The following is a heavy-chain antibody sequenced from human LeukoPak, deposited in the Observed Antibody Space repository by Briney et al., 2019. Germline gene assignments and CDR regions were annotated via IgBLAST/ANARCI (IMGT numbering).Heavy chain of an antibody. CDR1: GFTFSSYW. D-gene: IGHD6-13*01. Sequence: GGSLRLSCAASGFTFSSYWMSWVRQAPGKGLEWVANIKQDGSEKYYVDSVKGRFTISRDNAKNSLYLQMNSLRAEGTAVYYCARDPIAAAGNFDYWGQGTLVIVSS. V-gene: IGHV3-7*01. CDR3: ARDPIAAAGNFDY. CDR2: IKQDGSEK. J-gene: IGHJ4*02.